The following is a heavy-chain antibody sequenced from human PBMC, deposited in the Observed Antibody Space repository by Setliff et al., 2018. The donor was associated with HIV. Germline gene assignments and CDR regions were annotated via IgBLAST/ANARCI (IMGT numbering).Heavy chain of an antibody. CDR1: GDSISSGGYY. D-gene: IGHD6-19*01. V-gene: IGHV4-39*01. Sequence: SETLSLTCTVSGDSISSGGYYWGWIRQPPGKGLEWIGNIYYSGGTDYHPSLKSRVTISVDTSKNQFSLKLGSVTAADTAVYFCARRFEQWLAFDYWGQGTLVTVSS. CDR2: IYYSGGT. CDR3: ARRFEQWLAFDY. J-gene: IGHJ4*02.